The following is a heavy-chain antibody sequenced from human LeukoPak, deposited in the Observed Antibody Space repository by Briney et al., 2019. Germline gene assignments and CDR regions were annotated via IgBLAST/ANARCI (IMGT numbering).Heavy chain of an antibody. V-gene: IGHV1-46*01. J-gene: IGHJ4*01. D-gene: IGHD5-18*01. CDR1: GYTFTNYY. Sequence: ASVKVSCKASGYTFTNYYMHWVRQAPGQGLEWMGIINPSGGSTSYAQRVQGRVTMTRDTSTSTVYMELSSLRSEDTAVYYCAREIGPIQLHLWGSAFDYWGQGTLVTVSS. CDR2: INPSGGST. CDR3: AREIGPIQLHLWGSAFDY.